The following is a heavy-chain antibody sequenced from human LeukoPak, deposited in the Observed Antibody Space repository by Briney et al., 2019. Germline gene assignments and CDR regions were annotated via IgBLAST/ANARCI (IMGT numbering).Heavy chain of an antibody. CDR3: ARRSNGWGFTMTYDY. V-gene: IGHV1-2*02. J-gene: IGHJ4*02. Sequence: ASVKVSCKASEYTFTGYYMHWVRQAPGQGLEWMGWINPNSGGTNYAQKFQGRVTMTRDTSISTAYMELSRLRSDDTAVYYCARRSNGWGFTMTYDYWGQGTLVTVSS. CDR2: INPNSGGT. D-gene: IGHD3-22*01. CDR1: EYTFTGYY.